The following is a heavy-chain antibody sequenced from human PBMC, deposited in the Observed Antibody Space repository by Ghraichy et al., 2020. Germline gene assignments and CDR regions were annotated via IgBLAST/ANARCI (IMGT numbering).Heavy chain of an antibody. Sequence: SETLSLTCAVYGGSFSGYYWSWIRQPPGKGLEWIGEINHSGSTNYNPSLKSRVTISVDTSKNQFSLKLSSVTAADTAVYYCARIRQRGYYYYGMDVWGQGTTVTVSS. J-gene: IGHJ6*02. V-gene: IGHV4-34*01. CDR3: ARIRQRGYYYYGMDV. CDR2: INHSGST. CDR1: GGSFSGYY.